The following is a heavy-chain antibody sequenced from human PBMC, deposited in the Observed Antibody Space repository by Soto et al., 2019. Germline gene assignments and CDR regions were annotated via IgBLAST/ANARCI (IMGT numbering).Heavy chain of an antibody. CDR2: IIPIFGTA. D-gene: IGHD6-13*01. J-gene: IGHJ5*02. Sequence: GASVKVSCKASGGTFSSYAISWVRQAPGQGLEWMGGIIPIFGTANYAQKFQGRVTITADESTSTAYMELSSLRSEDTAVYYCARDLGSSSWRYKDNWFDPWGQGTLVTVSS. CDR3: ARDLGSSSWRYKDNWFDP. V-gene: IGHV1-69*13. CDR1: GGTFSSYA.